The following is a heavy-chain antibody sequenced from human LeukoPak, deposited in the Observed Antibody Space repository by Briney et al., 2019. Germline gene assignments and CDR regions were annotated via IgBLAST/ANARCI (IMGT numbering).Heavy chain of an antibody. CDR1: GFTFSNAW. D-gene: IGHD3-22*01. CDR3: ATFFFDSSGYRRTFGF. V-gene: IGHV3-15*01. Sequence: GGSLRLSCAASGFTFSNAWMSWVRQAPGKGLEWVGRIKSKTDGGTTDYAAPVKGRFIISRDDSKNTLYLQMNSLKSEDKAVYYCATFFFDSSGYRRTFGFWGQGTLVSVSP. CDR2: IKSKTDGGTT. J-gene: IGHJ4*02.